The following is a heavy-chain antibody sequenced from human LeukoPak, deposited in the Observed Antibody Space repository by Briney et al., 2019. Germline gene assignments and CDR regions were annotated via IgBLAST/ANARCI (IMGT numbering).Heavy chain of an antibody. Sequence: GASVKVSCKASGYTFTGYYMHWVRQAPGQGLEWMGRINPNSGGTNYAQKFQGRVTMTRDTSISTAYMELSRLRSDDTAVYYCARVKTEDFWSGYYQSNWFDPWGQGTLVTVSS. V-gene: IGHV1-2*06. CDR2: INPNSGGT. CDR1: GYTFTGYY. J-gene: IGHJ5*02. CDR3: ARVKTEDFWSGYYQSNWFDP. D-gene: IGHD3-3*01.